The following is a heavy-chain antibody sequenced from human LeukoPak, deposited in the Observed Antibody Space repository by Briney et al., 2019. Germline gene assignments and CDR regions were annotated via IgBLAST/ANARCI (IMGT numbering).Heavy chain of an antibody. J-gene: IGHJ4*02. CDR3: ARCQTYYDFWSGYSVCYFDY. CDR2: MNPNSGNT. V-gene: IGHV1-8*01. Sequence: ASVKVSCKASGYTFTSYDINWVRQATGRGLEWMGWMNPNSGNTGYAQKFRGRVTMTRNTSTSTAYMELSSLRSEDTAVYYCARCQTYYDFWSGYSVCYFDYWGQGTLVTVSS. D-gene: IGHD3-3*01. CDR1: GYTFTSYD.